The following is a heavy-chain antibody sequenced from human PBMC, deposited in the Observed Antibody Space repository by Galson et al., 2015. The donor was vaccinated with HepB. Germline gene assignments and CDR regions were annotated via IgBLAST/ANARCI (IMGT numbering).Heavy chain of an antibody. Sequence: SVKVSCKASGYTFTSYYMHWVRQAPGQGLEWMGIINPSGGFTDYAQKFQGRVTMTRDTSTSTVYMELSSLRSEDTAVYYCARVGRGAGTGGYFDYWGQGTLVTVSS. J-gene: IGHJ4*02. V-gene: IGHV1-46*03. CDR1: GYTFTSYY. CDR3: ARVGRGAGTGGYFDY. CDR2: INPSGGFT. D-gene: IGHD6-19*01.